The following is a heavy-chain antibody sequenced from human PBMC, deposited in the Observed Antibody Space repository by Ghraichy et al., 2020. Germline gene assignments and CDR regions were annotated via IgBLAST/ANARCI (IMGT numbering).Heavy chain of an antibody. CDR3: ATWIAGAPRY. J-gene: IGHJ4*02. V-gene: IGHV3-72*01. Sequence: LSLTCAASGFTFGDHYMDWVRQAPGKGLEWVGRIKNSVGSYATEYAAALTGRFSISRDESRRSIYLQMSSLRFEDTAVYFCATWIAGAPRYWGQGTLVTVSS. CDR2: IKNSVGSYAT. D-gene: IGHD1-26*01. CDR1: GFTFGDHY.